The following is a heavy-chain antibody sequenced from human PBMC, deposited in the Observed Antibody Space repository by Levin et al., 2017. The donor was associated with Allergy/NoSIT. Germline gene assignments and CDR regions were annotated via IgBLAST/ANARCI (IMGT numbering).Heavy chain of an antibody. V-gene: IGHV3-74*01. CDR2: INSDGTNI. CDR1: GFTFRSYW. CDR3: VRVPYLVAVSAFDI. Sequence: LGESLKISCEASGFTFRSYWMHWVRQAPGKGLVWVSRINSDGTNINYADSVKGRFTISRDNAKNMLYLQMNSLRAEDTAVYYCVRVPYLVAVSAFDIWGQGTMVTVSS. J-gene: IGHJ3*02. D-gene: IGHD6-19*01.